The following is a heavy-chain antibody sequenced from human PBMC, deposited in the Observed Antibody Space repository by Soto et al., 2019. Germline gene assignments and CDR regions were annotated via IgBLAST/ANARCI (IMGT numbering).Heavy chain of an antibody. V-gene: IGHV4-34*01. D-gene: IGHD1-26*01. CDR3: TRGLFSGSYYSGGWYYFDS. Sequence: SETLSLTCVVYGESFNDYYWSWIRQPPGKGLQWIGQINHSGSSIYNPSLKNRVTISTMSNNKFSLELSSVTAADTAVYYCTRGLFSGSYYSGGWYYFDSWGQGTMVTV. J-gene: IGHJ4*02. CDR1: GESFNDYY. CDR2: INHSGSS.